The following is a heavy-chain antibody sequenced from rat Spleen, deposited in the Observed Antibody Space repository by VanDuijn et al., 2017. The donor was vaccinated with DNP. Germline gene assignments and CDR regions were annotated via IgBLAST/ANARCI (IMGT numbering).Heavy chain of an antibody. D-gene: IGHD4-3*01. J-gene: IGHJ2*01. CDR3: IRWNSGHFDF. CDR1: GFTFSDYY. V-gene: IGHV5-22*01. CDR2: ISYDGGSA. Sequence: EVQLVASGGGLVQPGRCLKLSCAASGFTFSDYYMAWVRQAPTEGLECVAYISYDGGSAYYGDSVKGRFTISRDNAKSTLYLQMNSLRSEDMATYYCIRWNSGHFDFWGQGVMVTVSS.